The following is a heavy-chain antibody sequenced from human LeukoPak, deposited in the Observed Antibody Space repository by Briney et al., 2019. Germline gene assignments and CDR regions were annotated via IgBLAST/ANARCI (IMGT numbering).Heavy chain of an antibody. Sequence: GGSLRLSCAASGFTFSSYAVSWVRQAPGKGLEWVSTISGSGGSTYYADSVKGRFTISRDNSKNTLYLQMNSLRAEDTAVYYCAKKGYCSSTSCPLFDYWGQGTLVTVSS. V-gene: IGHV3-23*01. J-gene: IGHJ4*02. CDR1: GFTFSSYA. CDR3: AKKGYCSSTSCPLFDY. D-gene: IGHD2-2*01. CDR2: ISGSGGST.